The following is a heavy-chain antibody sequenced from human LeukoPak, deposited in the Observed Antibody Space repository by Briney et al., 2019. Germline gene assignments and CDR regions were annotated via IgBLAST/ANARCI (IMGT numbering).Heavy chain of an antibody. D-gene: IGHD6-19*01. J-gene: IGHJ4*02. V-gene: IGHV1-69*06. CDR1: GGTFSSYA. CDR2: IIPIFGTA. Sequence: SVKVSCKASGGTFSSYAISWVRQAPGQGLEWMGGIIPIFGTANYAQKFQGRVTITADKSTSTAYMELRSLRSEDTAVYYCAREGYSSGWFDYWGQGTLVTVSS. CDR3: AREGYSSGWFDY.